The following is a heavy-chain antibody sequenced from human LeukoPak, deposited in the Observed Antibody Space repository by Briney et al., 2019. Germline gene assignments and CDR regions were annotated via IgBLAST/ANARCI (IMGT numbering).Heavy chain of an antibody. D-gene: IGHD3-10*01. J-gene: IGHJ3*02. CDR1: GGSISSGDYY. V-gene: IGHV4-30-4*08. Sequence: PSQTLSLTCTVSGGSISSGDYYWRWIRQPPGKGLEGIVYIYYSGSTYYNPSLKSRVTISVDTSKNQFSLKLSSVTAADTAVYYCARSDAWDGSGSYDIWGQGTMVTVSS. CDR3: ARSDAWDGSGSYDI. CDR2: IYYSGST.